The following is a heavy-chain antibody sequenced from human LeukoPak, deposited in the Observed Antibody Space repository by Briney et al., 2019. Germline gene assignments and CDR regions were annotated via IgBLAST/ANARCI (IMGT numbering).Heavy chain of an antibody. J-gene: IGHJ5*02. CDR2: INHSGST. V-gene: IGHV4-34*01. CDR3: ARHGASGTNLNWFDP. CDR1: GGSFSGYY. Sequence: SETLSLTCAVYGGSFSGYYWSWIRQPPGKGLEWIGEINHSGSTNYNPSLKSRVTISVDTSKNQFSLKLSSVTAADTAVYYCARHGASGTNLNWFDPWGQGTLVTVSS. D-gene: IGHD1-1*01.